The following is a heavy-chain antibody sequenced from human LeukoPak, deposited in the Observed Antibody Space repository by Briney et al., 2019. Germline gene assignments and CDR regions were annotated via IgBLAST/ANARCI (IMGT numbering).Heavy chain of an antibody. Sequence: PGGSLRLSCAASGFTFSSYWMSWVRQAPGKGLEWVANIKQDGSEKYYVDSVKGRFTISRDNAKNSLYLQMNSLRAEDTAVYYCARLHYGDPTSWFDPWGQGTLVTVSS. D-gene: IGHD2-21*02. V-gene: IGHV3-7*01. CDR2: IKQDGSEK. J-gene: IGHJ5*02. CDR1: GFTFSSYW. CDR3: ARLHYGDPTSWFDP.